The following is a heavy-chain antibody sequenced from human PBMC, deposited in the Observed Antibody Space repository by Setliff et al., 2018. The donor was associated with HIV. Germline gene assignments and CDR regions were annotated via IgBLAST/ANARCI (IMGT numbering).Heavy chain of an antibody. D-gene: IGHD5-18*01. CDR2: TANT. CDR3: ARHAALIKRYYYYFLDV. J-gene: IGHJ6*03. Sequence: PSETLSLTCTVSGDSISTDNYHWGWIRQPPGKGLEWIGHTANTDYNPSLKSRVTVSVDTSKNQLSLRLSSVTAADTAVYYCARHAALIKRYYYYFLDVWGKGTTVTVSS. V-gene: IGHV4-39*01. CDR1: GDSISTDNYH.